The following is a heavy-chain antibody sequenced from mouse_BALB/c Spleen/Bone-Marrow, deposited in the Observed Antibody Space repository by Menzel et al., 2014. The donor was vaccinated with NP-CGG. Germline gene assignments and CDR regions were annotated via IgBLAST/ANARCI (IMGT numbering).Heavy chain of an antibody. CDR2: INPYNGDT. V-gene: IGHV1-20*02. D-gene: IGHD1-1*01. J-gene: IGHJ1*01. CDR3: ARVTTDWYFDV. CDR1: GYSFTGYF. Sequence: VQLQQSGPELVKPVASVKISCKASGYSFTGYFMNWVMQSHGKSLEWIGRINPYNGDTFYNQKFKGKATLTVDKSSSTAHMELRSLASEDSAVYYCARVTTDWYFDVRGAGTTVTVSS.